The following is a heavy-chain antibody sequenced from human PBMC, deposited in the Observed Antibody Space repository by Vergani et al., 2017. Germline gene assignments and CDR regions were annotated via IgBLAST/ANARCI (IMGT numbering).Heavy chain of an antibody. D-gene: IGHD2-15*01. CDR3: ARDRGSGGEVRFDP. J-gene: IGHJ5*02. Sequence: QVQLVESGGGLVKPGGSLRLSCAASGFIFSDYYMNWIRQAPGKGLEWVSYISTSGDTIYYADSVKGRFTISRDNAKNSLYLQMNSLRAEDTAVYYCARDRGSGGEVRFDPWGQGTLVTVSS. CDR1: GFIFSDYY. V-gene: IGHV3-11*01. CDR2: ISTSGDTI.